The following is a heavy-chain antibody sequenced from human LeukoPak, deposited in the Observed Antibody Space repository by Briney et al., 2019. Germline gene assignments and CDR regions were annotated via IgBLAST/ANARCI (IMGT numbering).Heavy chain of an antibody. CDR1: GFTFSSYS. V-gene: IGHV3-21*01. J-gene: IGHJ4*02. CDR2: ISSSSSYI. CDR3: ARSPPNRYCSSTSCCPFDY. Sequence: PGGSLRLSCAASGFTFSSYSMNWVRQAPGKGLEWVSSISSSSSYIYYADSVKGRFTISRDNAKNSLYLQMNSLRAEDTAVYYCARSPPNRYCSSTSCCPFDYWGQGTLVTVFS. D-gene: IGHD2-2*01.